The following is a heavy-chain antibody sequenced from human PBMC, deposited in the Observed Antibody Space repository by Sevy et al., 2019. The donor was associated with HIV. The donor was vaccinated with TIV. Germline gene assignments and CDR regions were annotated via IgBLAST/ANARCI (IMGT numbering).Heavy chain of an antibody. CDR3: ARVIVASTYPIRVHESDI. CDR1: GYRFTNYW. Sequence: GESLKISCKGSGYRFTNYWLGWVRQMTGKGLKWMGMIYPGHSDTRHSPSFQGQVSISADKSIGTAYLQWTSLRASDTAMYYCARVIVASTYPIRVHESDIWGQGTMVTVSS. V-gene: IGHV5-51*01. J-gene: IGHJ3*02. CDR2: IYPGHSDT. D-gene: IGHD5-12*01.